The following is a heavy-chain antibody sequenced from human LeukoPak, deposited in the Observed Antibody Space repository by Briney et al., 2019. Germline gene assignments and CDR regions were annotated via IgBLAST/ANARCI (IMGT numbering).Heavy chain of an antibody. J-gene: IGHJ4*02. CDR2: SYYSGST. Sequence: PSETLSLTCTVSGGSISSGGYYWSWIRQHPGKGLEWIGYSYYSGSTYYNPSLKGRVTISVDTSKNQFSLKLSSVTAADTAVYYCAREDSGYGTPDLVHYFDYWGQGTLVTVSS. V-gene: IGHV4-31*03. D-gene: IGHD5-12*01. CDR3: AREDSGYGTPDLVHYFDY. CDR1: GGSISSGGYY.